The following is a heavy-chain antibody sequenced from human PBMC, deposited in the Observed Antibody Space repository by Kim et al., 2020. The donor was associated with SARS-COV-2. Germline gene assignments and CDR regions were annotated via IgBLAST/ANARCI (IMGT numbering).Heavy chain of an antibody. D-gene: IGHD2-2*02. CDR2: ISYDGSNK. CDR1: GFTFSSYG. J-gene: IGHJ4*02. Sequence: GGSLRLSCAASGFTFSSYGMHWVRQAPGKGLEWVAVISYDGSNKYYADSVKGRFTISRDNSKNTLYLQMNSLRAEDTAVYYCAKGRSPYCSSTSCHIIGYWGQGTLVTVSS. CDR3: AKGRSPYCSSTSCHIIGY. V-gene: IGHV3-30*18.